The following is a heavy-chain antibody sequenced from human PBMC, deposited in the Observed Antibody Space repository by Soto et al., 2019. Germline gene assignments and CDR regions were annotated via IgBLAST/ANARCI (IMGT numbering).Heavy chain of an antibody. CDR1: GYSFTRYG. CDR2: INAYNGNT. Sequence: QVQLVQSGAEVKNPGASVKVSCKASGYSFTRYGIGWARQAPGQGLEWMGWINAYNGNTNYAQNLQGRLTLTTDTTTDTAFMALKSLRTNHTAKYYCAMVDVYVTPYPQDVWGQGTTVTVSS. V-gene: IGHV1-18*01. D-gene: IGHD3-16*01. J-gene: IGHJ6*02. CDR3: AMVDVYVTPYPQDV.